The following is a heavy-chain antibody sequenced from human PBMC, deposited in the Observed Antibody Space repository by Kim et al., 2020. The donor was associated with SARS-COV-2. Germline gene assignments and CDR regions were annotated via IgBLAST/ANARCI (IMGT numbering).Heavy chain of an antibody. J-gene: IGHJ6*02. CDR3: AKDIGLLWFGELHGSMDV. Sequence: KGRFNISRDNAKNSLYLQMNSLRAEDTALYYCAKDIGLLWFGELHGSMDVWGQGTTVTVSS. D-gene: IGHD3-10*01. V-gene: IGHV3-9*01.